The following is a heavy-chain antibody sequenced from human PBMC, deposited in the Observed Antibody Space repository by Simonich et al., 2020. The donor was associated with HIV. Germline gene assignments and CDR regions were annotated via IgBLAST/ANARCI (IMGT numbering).Heavy chain of an antibody. V-gene: IGHV4-34*01. CDR1: GGSLSGHY. Sequence: QVQLQQWGAGLLKPSETLSLTCVVYGGSLSGHYWSWIRQPPGKGLEGNGDINHRGNTIYNHSLKSRVAISVDTYKNQFSLNLRSVPAADTAVYYCARSPYYYDISGDLDYWGQGTLVTVSS. CDR3: ARSPYYYDISGDLDY. CDR2: INHRGNT. D-gene: IGHD3-22*01. J-gene: IGHJ4*02.